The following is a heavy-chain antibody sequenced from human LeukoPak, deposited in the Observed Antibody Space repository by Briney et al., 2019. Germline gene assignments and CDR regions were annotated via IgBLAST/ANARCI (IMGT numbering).Heavy chain of an antibody. V-gene: IGHV5-51*01. D-gene: IGHD3-22*01. J-gene: IGHJ4*02. CDR3: ARHGPYYYDSSGYPGGY. Sequence: GESLKISFKGSGYSFTSYWIGWVRQMPGKGLEWMGIIYPGDSDTRYSPSFQGQVTISADKSISTAYLQWSSLKASDTAMYYCARHGPYYYDSSGYPGGYWGQGTLVTVSS. CDR2: IYPGDSDT. CDR1: GYSFTSYW.